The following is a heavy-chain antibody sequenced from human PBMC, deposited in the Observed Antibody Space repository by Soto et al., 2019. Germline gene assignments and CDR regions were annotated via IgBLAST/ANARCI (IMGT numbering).Heavy chain of an antibody. CDR2: INAGNGNT. D-gene: IGHD3-10*01. Sequence: ASVKISCKASGYTFTGYAMHWVRQAPGQRLEWMGWINAGNGNTKYSQKFQGRVTITRDTSASTAYMELSSLRSEDTAVYYCARSVQSWIGGWFDPWGQGTLVTVSS. CDR3: ARSVQSWIGGWFDP. J-gene: IGHJ5*02. CDR1: GYTFTGYA. V-gene: IGHV1-3*01.